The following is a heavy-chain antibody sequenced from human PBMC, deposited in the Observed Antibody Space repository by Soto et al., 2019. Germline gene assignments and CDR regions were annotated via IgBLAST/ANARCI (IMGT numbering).Heavy chain of an antibody. CDR2: VNREGTST. J-gene: IGHJ4*02. V-gene: IGHV3-74*03. CDR1: GFTFNNFW. CDR3: ARVGGGSGNYDY. Sequence: VGSLRLSCAASGFTFNNFWMHWVRQVPGRGPEWVSRVNREGTSTTYADSVKGRFTISRDNAKNMLFLQMSSLRVEDAAVYYCARVGGGSGNYDYWGRGTQVTVSS. D-gene: IGHD3-10*01.